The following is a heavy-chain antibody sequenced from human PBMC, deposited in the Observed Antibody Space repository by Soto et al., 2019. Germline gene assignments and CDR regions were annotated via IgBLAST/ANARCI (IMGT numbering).Heavy chain of an antibody. Sequence: GASVKVSCKASGGTFSSYTISWVRQAPGQGLEWMGRIIPILGIANYAQKFQGRVTITADKSTSTAYMKLSSLRYKDTTVYYCARVQRRLGYCSGGSCYRDDAFDIWGQGTMVTVSS. V-gene: IGHV1-69*02. J-gene: IGHJ3*02. CDR2: IIPILGIA. CDR3: ARVQRRLGYCSGGSCYRDDAFDI. CDR1: GGTFSSYT. D-gene: IGHD2-15*01.